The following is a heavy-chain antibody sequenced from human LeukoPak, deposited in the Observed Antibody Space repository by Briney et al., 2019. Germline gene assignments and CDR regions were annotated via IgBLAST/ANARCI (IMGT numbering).Heavy chain of an antibody. CDR3: ARAAHSSTWYSRYFDL. Sequence: GGSLRLSCAASGFTVSSNYMSWVRQAPGKELEWVSIIYSGGSTYYADSVKGRFTISRDNSKNTLYLQMNSLRAEDTAVYYCARAAHSSTWYSRYFDLWGRGTLVTVSS. CDR1: GFTVSSNY. V-gene: IGHV3-66*01. J-gene: IGHJ2*01. D-gene: IGHD6-13*01. CDR2: IYSGGST.